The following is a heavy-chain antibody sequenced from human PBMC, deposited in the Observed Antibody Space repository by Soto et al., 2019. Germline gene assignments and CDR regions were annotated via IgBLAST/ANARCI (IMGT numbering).Heavy chain of an antibody. Sequence: PGGSLRLSCAASGVTFISYGMHWVRQAPGKGLEWVAVIWYDGSNKYYADSVKGRFTISRDNSKNTLYLQMNSLRAEDTAVYYCARDRGDGYNDYYGMDVWGQGTTVTVSS. CDR2: IWYDGSNK. J-gene: IGHJ6*02. D-gene: IGHD5-12*01. CDR3: ARDRGDGYNDYYGMDV. V-gene: IGHV3-33*08. CDR1: GVTFISYG.